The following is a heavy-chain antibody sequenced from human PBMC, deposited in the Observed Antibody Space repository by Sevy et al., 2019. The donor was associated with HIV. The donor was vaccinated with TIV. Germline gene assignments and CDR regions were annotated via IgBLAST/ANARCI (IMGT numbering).Heavy chain of an antibody. Sequence: ASVKVSCKASGYTFTTYGISWVRQAPGQGLEWMGWIGAYNGNTNYARKFQGRVTMTTDTSTSTAYMELRSLRSDDAAVYFCARGSSVWYMHFDYWGQGTLVTVSS. V-gene: IGHV1-18*01. J-gene: IGHJ4*02. CDR3: ARGSSVWYMHFDY. CDR1: GYTFTTYG. D-gene: IGHD6-19*01. CDR2: IGAYNGNT.